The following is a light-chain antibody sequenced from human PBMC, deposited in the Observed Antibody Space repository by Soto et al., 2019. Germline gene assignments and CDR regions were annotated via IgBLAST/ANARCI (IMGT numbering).Light chain of an antibody. CDR2: SAT. CDR1: QSVHSRY. CDR3: QQFDNSQWK. J-gene: IGKJ1*01. Sequence: LVLTQSPGTLSLSPGERATLSCWASQSVHSRYLSWYQQRVGQAPRLLIYSATTRATGIPDRFSGSGSGTDFTLTISRLEPEDFAVYYCQQFDNSQWKFGQGTKV. V-gene: IGKV3-20*01.